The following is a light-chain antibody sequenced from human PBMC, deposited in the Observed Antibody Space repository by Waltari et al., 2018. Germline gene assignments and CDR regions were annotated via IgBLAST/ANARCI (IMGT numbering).Light chain of an antibody. CDR2: AAS. CDR3: QQSYSTPVLT. Sequence: DIQLTQSPSSLSASVGDRVTITCRASQSISSYLNWYQQKPGKAPKLLIYAASSLQSGVPSRISGSGSGTEFTFTISSLQPEDFATYYCQQSYSTPVLTFGGGTKVEIK. CDR1: QSISSY. J-gene: IGKJ4*01. V-gene: IGKV1-39*01.